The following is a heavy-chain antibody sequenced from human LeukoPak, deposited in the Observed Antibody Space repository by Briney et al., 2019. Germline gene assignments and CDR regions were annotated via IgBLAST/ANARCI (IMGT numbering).Heavy chain of an antibody. V-gene: IGHV3-23*01. CDR3: TKLGTWSDGHFDY. J-gene: IGHJ4*02. CDR1: GFTFRTYA. Sequence: PGGSLRLSCAASGFTFRTYAMNWVRQAPGKGLEWVSIISDNGRNTFYADSVKGRFTLSRDNSKNTVYLQMNSLRADDTAVYYCTKLGTWSDGHFDYWGRGTLVTVSS. D-gene: IGHD1-1*01. CDR2: ISDNGRNT.